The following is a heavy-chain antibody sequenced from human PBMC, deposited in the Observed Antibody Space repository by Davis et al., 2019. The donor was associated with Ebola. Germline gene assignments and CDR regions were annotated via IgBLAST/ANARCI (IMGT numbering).Heavy chain of an antibody. CDR1: GGFVSSGGYS. Sequence: SETLSLTCAVSGGFVSSGGYSRNWFRQPPGKGQQWIGYYYYTGCTYYNPSFKSLISISVDTSKNQFSLKLSSVHAADTAVYYCARHSLPGGSSFVRDNWFDPWGQGTLVTVSS. CDR2: YYYTGCT. D-gene: IGHD2-8*01. J-gene: IGHJ5*02. V-gene: IGHV4-30-2*03. CDR3: ARHSLPGGSSFVRDNWFDP.